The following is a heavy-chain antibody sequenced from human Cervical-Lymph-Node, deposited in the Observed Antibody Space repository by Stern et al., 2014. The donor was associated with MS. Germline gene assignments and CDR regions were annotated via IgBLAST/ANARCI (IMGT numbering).Heavy chain of an antibody. Sequence: QVQLMQSGAEVKKPGASVKVSCKASGYTFTSYAMHWVRQAPGQRLEWMGWINAGNGNTKYSQKFQGRVTITRDTSESTAYMELSSLRSEDTAVYYCAREGPPHSSSSGAFDIWGQGTMVTVSS. CDR1: GYTFTSYA. CDR3: AREGPPHSSSSGAFDI. V-gene: IGHV1-3*01. J-gene: IGHJ3*02. D-gene: IGHD6-6*01. CDR2: INAGNGNT.